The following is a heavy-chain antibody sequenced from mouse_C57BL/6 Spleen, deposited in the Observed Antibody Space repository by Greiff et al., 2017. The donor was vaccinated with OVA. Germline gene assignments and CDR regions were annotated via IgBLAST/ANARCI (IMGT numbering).Heavy chain of an antibody. V-gene: IGHV14-4*01. CDR3: TTPYGNYPY. D-gene: IGHD2-1*01. CDR2: IDPENGDT. J-gene: IGHJ3*01. CDR1: GFNIKDDY. Sequence: EVHLVESGAELVRPGASVKLSCTASGFNIKDDYMHWVKQRPEQGLEWIGWIDPENGDTEYASKFQGKATITADTSSNTAYLQLSSLTSEDTAVYYCTTPYGNYPYWGQGTLVTVSA.